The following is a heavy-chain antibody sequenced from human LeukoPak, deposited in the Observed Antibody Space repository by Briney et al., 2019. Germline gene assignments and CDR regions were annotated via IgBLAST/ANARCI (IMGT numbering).Heavy chain of an antibody. Sequence: GGPLRLPCAAFEFTFSSYAMHWAGQATGKGLAWVAVISHDGSNNDYADSVKGRFAISRDNTKNTLYLQMNSLRAEDTAVYYCARDYYGSGSYLDALDYWGQGTLVTVSS. CDR2: ISHDGSNN. V-gene: IGHV3-30*01. CDR3: ARDYYGSGSYLDALDY. D-gene: IGHD3-10*01. J-gene: IGHJ4*02. CDR1: EFTFSSYA.